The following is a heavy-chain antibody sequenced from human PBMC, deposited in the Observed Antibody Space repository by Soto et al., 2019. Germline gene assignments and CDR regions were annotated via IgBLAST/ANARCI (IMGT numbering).Heavy chain of an antibody. D-gene: IGHD2-2*01. J-gene: IGHJ4*02. Sequence: GGSLRLSCAASGFTFSTYAMNWVRQPPGKGLEWVSSISGSGAYTYYADSVQGRFTIYRDNSKNTLNLQMNSLRAEDMAVYYCARDRHPYSTKYYFDYWGQGTLVTVSS. CDR1: GFTFSTYA. V-gene: IGHV3-23*01. CDR3: ARDRHPYSTKYYFDY. CDR2: ISGSGAYT.